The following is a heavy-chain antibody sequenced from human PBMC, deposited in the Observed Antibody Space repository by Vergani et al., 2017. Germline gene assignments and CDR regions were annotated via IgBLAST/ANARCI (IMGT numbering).Heavy chain of an antibody. D-gene: IGHD3-10*01. CDR1: GGSFSGYY. Sequence: QVQLQQWGAGLLKPSETLSLTCAVYGGSFSGYYWSWIRQPPGKGLEWIGEINHSGSTNYNPSLKSRVTISVDTSKNQFSLKLSSVTAADTAVYYCARSTRGYYGSGSYSPWGQGTLVTVSS. CDR3: ARSTRGYYGSGSYSP. J-gene: IGHJ5*02. V-gene: IGHV4-34*01. CDR2: INHSGST.